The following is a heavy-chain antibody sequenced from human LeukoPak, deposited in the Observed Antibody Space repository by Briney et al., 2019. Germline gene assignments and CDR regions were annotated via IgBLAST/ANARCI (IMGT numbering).Heavy chain of an antibody. CDR2: ISSSSSYI. CDR3: AKGTVDGGQYYYDSS. D-gene: IGHD3-22*01. J-gene: IGHJ4*02. Sequence: PGGSLRLSCAAPGFTFSSYSMNWVRQAPGKGLEWVSSISSSSSYIYYTDSVKGRFTISRDNAKNSLYLQMNSLRAEDTAVYYCAKGTVDGGQYYYDSSGGQGTLVTVSS. CDR1: GFTFSSYS. V-gene: IGHV3-21*04.